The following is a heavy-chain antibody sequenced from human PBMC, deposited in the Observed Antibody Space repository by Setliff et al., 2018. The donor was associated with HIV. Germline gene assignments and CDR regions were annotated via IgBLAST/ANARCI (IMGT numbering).Heavy chain of an antibody. V-gene: IGHV3-21*01. CDR3: ARDRYRGSSTDY. D-gene: IGHD1-26*01. CDR2: ISSSSSYT. Sequence: ASVKVSCKASGYTFPNYGITWVRQAPGQGLEWVSYISSSSSYTHYADSVKGRFTISRDNVKNSLYLQMNSLRAEDTAVYYCARDRYRGSSTDYWGQGTLVTVS. CDR1: GYTFPNYG. J-gene: IGHJ4*02.